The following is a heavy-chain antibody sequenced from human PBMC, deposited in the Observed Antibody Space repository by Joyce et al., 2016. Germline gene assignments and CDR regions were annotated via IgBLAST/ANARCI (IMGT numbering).Heavy chain of an antibody. CDR3: ARDSYYDNSGDYFWRFDP. V-gene: IGHV4-38-2*02. Sequence: QVQLQESGPGLVKPSETLSLTCDVSGYSINSGYYWGWIRQHPGKGLEWIGSISHCESTYYNPSIKGRVTISVDTSKNQFSLNLNSVTATDSAVYYCARDSYYDNSGDYFWRFDPWGQGTLVTVSS. CDR2: ISHCEST. CDR1: GYSINSGYY. J-gene: IGHJ5*02. D-gene: IGHD3-22*01.